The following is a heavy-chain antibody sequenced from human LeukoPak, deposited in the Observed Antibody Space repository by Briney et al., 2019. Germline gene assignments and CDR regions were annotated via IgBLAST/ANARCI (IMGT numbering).Heavy chain of an antibody. CDR2: IIPIFGTA. J-gene: IGHJ4*02. CDR1: GGTFSSYA. D-gene: IGHD2-15*01. V-gene: IGHV1-69*01. Sequence: ASVKVSCKASGGTFSSYAISWVRQAPGQGLEWMGGIIPIFGTANYAQKFQGRVTITADESTSTAYMELSSLRSEDTAVYYCARGVSCSGGSCYDPFDYWGQGTLVTVSS. CDR3: ARGVSCSGGSCYDPFDY.